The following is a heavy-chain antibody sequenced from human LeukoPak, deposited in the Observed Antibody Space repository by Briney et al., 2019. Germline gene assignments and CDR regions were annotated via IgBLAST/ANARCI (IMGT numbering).Heavy chain of an antibody. CDR3: ARHKYYFDY. J-gene: IGHJ4*02. Sequence: PSETLSLTCSVSGDSVNSSPYYWGWIRQPPGKGLEWIGNTFSTSTLYNASLRSRVTIVVDTSKNQFSLKLSSVTAADTAVYYCARHKYYFDYWGQGTLVTVSS. CDR2: TFSTST. CDR1: GDSVNSSPYY. V-gene: IGHV4-61*05.